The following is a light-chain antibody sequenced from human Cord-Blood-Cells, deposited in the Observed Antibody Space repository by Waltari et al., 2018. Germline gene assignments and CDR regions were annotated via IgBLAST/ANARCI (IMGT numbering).Light chain of an antibody. CDR2: EVS. CDR1: SSDVGGSNY. CDR3: SSYAGSNNV. J-gene: IGLJ3*02. V-gene: IGLV2-8*01. Sequence: QSALTQPPSASRSPGPSVTISWPGTSSDVGGSNYVAWYQQHPGKAPKLMIYEVSKRPSGVPDRFSGSKSGNTASLTVSGLQAEDEADYYCSSYAGSNNVFGGGTKLTVL.